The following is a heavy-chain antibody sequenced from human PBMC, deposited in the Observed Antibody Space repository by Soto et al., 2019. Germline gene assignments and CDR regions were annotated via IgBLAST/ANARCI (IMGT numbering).Heavy chain of an antibody. CDR2: MNPGSGDT. CDR3: ARMASFGSLNWFDP. V-gene: IGHV1-8*01. J-gene: IGHJ5*02. CDR1: GYTFTNND. Sequence: ASVKVSCKATGYTFTNNDVSWVRQASGQGLEWMGWMNPGSGDTGYAQKFQGRVTMTRDITTATAYMELSSLRSEDTAIYYCARMASFGSLNWFDPWGQGTLVTVSS. D-gene: IGHD3-10*01.